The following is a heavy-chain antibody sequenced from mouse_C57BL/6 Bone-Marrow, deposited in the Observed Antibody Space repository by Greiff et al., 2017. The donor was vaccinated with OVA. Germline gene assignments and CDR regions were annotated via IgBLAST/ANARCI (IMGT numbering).Heavy chain of an antibody. CDR1: GYTFTSYW. Sequence: QVQLKQPGAELVKPGASVKVSCKASGYTFTSYWMHWVKQRPGQGLEWIGRIHPSDSDTNYNQKFKGKATLTVDKSSSTAYMQLSSLTSEDSAVYYLAIPSMVTRGTWFAYWGQGTLVTVSA. D-gene: IGHD2-2*01. V-gene: IGHV1-74*01. J-gene: IGHJ3*01. CDR2: IHPSDSDT. CDR3: AIPSMVTRGTWFAY.